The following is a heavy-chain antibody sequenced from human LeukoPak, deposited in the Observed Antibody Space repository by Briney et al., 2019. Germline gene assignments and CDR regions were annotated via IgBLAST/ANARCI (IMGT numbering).Heavy chain of an antibody. CDR2: FDPEDGET. V-gene: IGHV1-24*01. Sequence: ASVTVSCKVSGYTLTELSMHWVRQAPGKGLEWMGGFDPEDGETIYAQKFQGRVTITADESTSTAYMELSSLRSEDTAVYYCARDGSGRKYKTFDYWGQGTLVTVSS. CDR1: GYTLTELS. CDR3: ARDGSGRKYKTFDY. D-gene: IGHD3-10*01. J-gene: IGHJ4*02.